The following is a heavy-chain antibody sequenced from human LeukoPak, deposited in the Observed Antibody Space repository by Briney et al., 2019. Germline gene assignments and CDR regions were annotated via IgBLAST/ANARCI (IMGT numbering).Heavy chain of an antibody. CDR2: ISESGSGT. CDR3: AKDIAQGYTFGSIEQDY. J-gene: IGHJ4*02. D-gene: IGHD5-18*01. Sequence: GGSLRLSCAVSGLTFSRYAMSWVRQAPGKGLEWVSAISESGSGTYYADSVKGRFTISRDNSKDTLSLQMNSLRVEDTAVYYCAKDIAQGYTFGSIEQDYWGRGTLVTVSS. V-gene: IGHV3-23*01. CDR1: GLTFSRYA.